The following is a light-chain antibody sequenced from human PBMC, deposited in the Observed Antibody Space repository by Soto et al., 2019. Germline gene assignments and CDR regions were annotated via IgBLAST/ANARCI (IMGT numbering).Light chain of an antibody. CDR3: AAWDDSLRGYV. CDR1: SSYIGSKY. CDR2: RND. Sequence: QSVLNQPPSAFGTPGERVTISCSGSSSYIGSKYVYWYQQLPGTAPKLLIYRNDQRPSRISDRFSGSKSGTSASLAISGLRSEDEADYYCAAWDDSLRGYVFGTGTRSPS. J-gene: IGLJ1*01. V-gene: IGLV1-47*01.